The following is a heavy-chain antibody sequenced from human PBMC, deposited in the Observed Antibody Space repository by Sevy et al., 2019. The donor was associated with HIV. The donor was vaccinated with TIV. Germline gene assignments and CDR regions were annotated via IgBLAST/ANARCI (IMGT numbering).Heavy chain of an antibody. CDR2: FDPEDGET. CDR3: ATDARSIAARPEAHYYYYGMDV. Sequence: ASVKVSCKVSGYTLTELSMHWVRQAPGKGLEWMGGFDPEDGETIYAQKFQGRVTMTEDTSTDTAYMELSSLRSEDTAVYYCATDARSIAARPEAHYYYYGMDVWGQGTTVTVSS. D-gene: IGHD6-6*01. CDR1: GYTLTELS. V-gene: IGHV1-24*01. J-gene: IGHJ6*02.